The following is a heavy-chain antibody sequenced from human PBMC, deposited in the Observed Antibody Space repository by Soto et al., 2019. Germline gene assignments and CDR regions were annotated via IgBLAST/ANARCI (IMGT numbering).Heavy chain of an antibody. J-gene: IGHJ4*02. CDR1: GFSLRTTGVG. CDR3: AHTGGLPGDY. CDR2: IYWNDDK. D-gene: IGHD3-16*01. V-gene: IGHV2-5*01. Sequence: QITLKESGPTLVEPTQTLTLTCTYSGFSLRTTGVGVGWIRQPPGKALEWLGIIYWNDDKRYSPSLKNRFTLTSDISKSQVVLTMTNMDPVDTATYYCAHTGGLPGDYWGQGTLVIVSS.